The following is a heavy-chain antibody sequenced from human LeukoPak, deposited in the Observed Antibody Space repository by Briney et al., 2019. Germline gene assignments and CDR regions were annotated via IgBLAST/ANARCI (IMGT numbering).Heavy chain of an antibody. Sequence: GRSLRLSCAASGFTFSSYGMHWVRQAPGKGLEWVAVISYDGSNKYYADSVKGRFTISRDNSKNTLYLQMNSLRTEDTAVYYCARHRGPSLHGSGYFDYWGQGTLVTVSS. CDR2: ISYDGSNK. CDR1: GFTFSSYG. V-gene: IGHV3-30*03. D-gene: IGHD2-15*01. CDR3: ARHRGPSLHGSGYFDY. J-gene: IGHJ4*02.